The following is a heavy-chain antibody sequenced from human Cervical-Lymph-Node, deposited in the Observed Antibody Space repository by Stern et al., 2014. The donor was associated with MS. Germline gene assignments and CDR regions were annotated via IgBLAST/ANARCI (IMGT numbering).Heavy chain of an antibody. Sequence: VQLVQSGAEVKKPGESLKISCKGSGYNFGDYWIGWVRQKPGKGLEWLGTIFPADSDSRDSPSFEGQVTISADESISTAFLQSSSLKASDTGIYYCARHQPAATFAMDVWGQGTTVIVSS. V-gene: IGHV5-51*01. CDR1: GYNFGDYW. CDR2: IFPADSDS. CDR3: ARHQPAATFAMDV. D-gene: IGHD2-2*01. J-gene: IGHJ6*02.